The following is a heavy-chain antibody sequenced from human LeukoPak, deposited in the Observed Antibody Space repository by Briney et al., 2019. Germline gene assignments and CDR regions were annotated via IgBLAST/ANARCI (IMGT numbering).Heavy chain of an antibody. D-gene: IGHD6-13*01. CDR1: GGSITNYY. J-gene: IGHJ5*02. Sequence: SETLSLTCTVSGGSITNYYWGWIRQPPGKGLEWIGSIYYSGSTYYNPSLKSRVTISVDTSKNQFSLKLSSVTAADTAVYYCARLAEAAATTPYNWFDPWGQGTLVTVSS. CDR2: IYYSGST. V-gene: IGHV4-39*07. CDR3: ARLAEAAATTPYNWFDP.